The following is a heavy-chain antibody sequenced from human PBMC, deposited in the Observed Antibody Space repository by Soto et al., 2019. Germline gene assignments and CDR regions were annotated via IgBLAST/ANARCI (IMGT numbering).Heavy chain of an antibody. D-gene: IGHD2-15*01. V-gene: IGHV1-69*13. CDR1: GGTFSTFG. CDR3: AKSAPMDAGGKYYYDF. CDR2: IIPFFGTA. Sequence: SVKVSCKASGGTFSTFGISWVRQAPGQGLEWMGGIIPFFGTARYSQKFEDRITITADESTNTVYMDLRSLTSEDTAIYYCAKSAPMDAGGKYYYDFWGQGALVTVSS. J-gene: IGHJ4*02.